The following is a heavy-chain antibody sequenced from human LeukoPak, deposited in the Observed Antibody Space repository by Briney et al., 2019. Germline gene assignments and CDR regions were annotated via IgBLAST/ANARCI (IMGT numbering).Heavy chain of an antibody. Sequence: ASVKVSCKASGYTFTGYYMHWVRQAPGQGLEWMGWINLNSGGTNYAQKFQGRVTMTRDTPISTAYMELTSLRSDDTAVYYCARAEVIDYWGQGTLVTVSS. CDR2: INLNSGGT. CDR1: GYTFTGYY. V-gene: IGHV1-2*02. D-gene: IGHD3-22*01. CDR3: ARAEVIDY. J-gene: IGHJ4*02.